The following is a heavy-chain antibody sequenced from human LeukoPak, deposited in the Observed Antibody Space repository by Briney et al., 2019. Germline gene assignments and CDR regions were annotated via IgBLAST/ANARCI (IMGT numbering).Heavy chain of an antibody. CDR3: ARGRDFWSGYLAYFDY. Sequence: PSETLSLTCAVYGVSFSGYYWSWIRQPPGKGLEWVGEINHSGSTNYNPSLKRRVTISVGTSKNQFSLKLSSVTAADTAVYYCARGRDFWSGYLAYFDYWGQGTLVTVST. V-gene: IGHV4-34*01. CDR2: INHSGST. CDR1: GVSFSGYY. J-gene: IGHJ4*02. D-gene: IGHD3-3*01.